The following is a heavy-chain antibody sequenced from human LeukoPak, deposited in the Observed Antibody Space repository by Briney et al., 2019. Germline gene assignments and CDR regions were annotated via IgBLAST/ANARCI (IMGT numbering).Heavy chain of an antibody. CDR2: IYYSGST. CDR3: ARDRGYFDL. Sequence: SETLSLTCTVSGGSISSSTYYWSWIRQPPGKGLEWIGYIYYSGSTNYNPSLKSRVTISVDTSKNQFSLKLSSVTAADTAVYYCARDRGYFDLWGRGTLVTVSS. V-gene: IGHV4-61*01. CDR1: GGSISSSTYY. D-gene: IGHD3-10*01. J-gene: IGHJ2*01.